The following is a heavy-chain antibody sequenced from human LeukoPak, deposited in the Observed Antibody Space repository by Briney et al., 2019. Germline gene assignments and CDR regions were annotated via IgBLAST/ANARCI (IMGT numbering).Heavy chain of an antibody. CDR2: IKQDGSEK. CDR3: ARPLNLGYRYSGSYGY. Sequence: PGGSLRLSCAASGFTFSSYWMSWVRQAPGKGLEWVANIKQDGSEKYYVDSVKGRFTISRDNAKNSLYLQMNSLRAEDTAVYYCARPLNLGYRYSGSYGYWGQGTLVTVSS. V-gene: IGHV3-7*01. CDR1: GFTFSSYW. J-gene: IGHJ4*02. D-gene: IGHD1-26*01.